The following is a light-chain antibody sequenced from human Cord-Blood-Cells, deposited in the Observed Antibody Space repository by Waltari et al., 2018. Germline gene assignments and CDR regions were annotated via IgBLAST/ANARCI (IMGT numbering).Light chain of an antibody. CDR1: QSVLYSSNNKNY. CDR2: WAS. V-gene: IGKV4-1*01. J-gene: IGKJ2*01. Sequence: DIVMTQSPDSLAVSLGERATINCKSSQSVLYSSNNKNYLAWYQQKPGQPPKLLIYWASTXXXXXPDRFSGSGSGTDFTLTISSLQAEDVAVYYCQQYYSTVHFGQGTKLEIK. CDR3: QQYYSTVH.